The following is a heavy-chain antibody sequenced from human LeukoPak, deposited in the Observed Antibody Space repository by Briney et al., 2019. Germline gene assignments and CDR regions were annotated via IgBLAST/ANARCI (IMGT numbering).Heavy chain of an antibody. J-gene: IGHJ5*02. CDR3: ARVEGWENWFDP. Sequence: ASVKVSCKASGYTFTSYAMHWVRQAPGQRLEWMGWINAGNGNTKYSQKFQGRVTITRDTSASTAYMELSSLRSEDTAVYYCARVEGWENWFDPWGQGTLVTVSS. CDR1: GYTFTSYA. D-gene: IGHD1-26*01. V-gene: IGHV1-3*01. CDR2: INAGNGNT.